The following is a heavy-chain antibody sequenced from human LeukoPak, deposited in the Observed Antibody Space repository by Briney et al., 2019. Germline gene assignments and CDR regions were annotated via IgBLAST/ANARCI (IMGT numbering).Heavy chain of an antibody. J-gene: IGHJ6*02. CDR2: IYYSGST. V-gene: IGHV4-59*08. CDR1: GDSISSYY. CDR3: ARHQDCSSTSCYALYYYYGMDV. D-gene: IGHD2-2*01. Sequence: ASETLSLTCTVSGDSISSYYWSWIRQPPGKGLEWIGYIYYSGSTNYNPSLKSRVTISVDTSKNQFSLKLSSVTAADTAVYYCARHQDCSSTSCYALYYYYGMDVWGQGTTVTVSS.